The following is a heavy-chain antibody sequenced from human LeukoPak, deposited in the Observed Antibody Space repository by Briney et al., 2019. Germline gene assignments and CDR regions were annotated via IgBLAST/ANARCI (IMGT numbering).Heavy chain of an antibody. CDR2: IYSGGST. V-gene: IGHV3-53*01. D-gene: IGHD3-22*01. CDR1: GFTVSSNY. Sequence: RGSLRLSCAASGFTVSSNYMSWVRQAPGKGLEWVSVIYSGGSTYYADSVKGRFTISRDNSKNTLYLQMNSLRAEDTAVYYCAKDRGSLNYYDSSGAGAFDIWGQEPLGTVSS. J-gene: IGHJ3*02. CDR3: AKDRGSLNYYDSSGAGAFDI.